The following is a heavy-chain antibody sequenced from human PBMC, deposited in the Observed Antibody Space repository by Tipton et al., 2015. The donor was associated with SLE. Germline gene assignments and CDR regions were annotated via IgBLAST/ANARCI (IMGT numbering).Heavy chain of an antibody. D-gene: IGHD4-11*01. J-gene: IGHJ5*02. CDR2: IYFSGRT. Sequence: LRLSCTVSGVSFTSSSYYWGWIRQPPGKGLEWIGNIYFSGRTNYNPTLKSRVIISVDMSKNELSLSLTSVTAADTAVYSCARVKDYHLWVDPWGQGTLVTVSS. CDR3: ARVKDYHLWVDP. V-gene: IGHV4-39*01. CDR1: GVSFTSSSYY.